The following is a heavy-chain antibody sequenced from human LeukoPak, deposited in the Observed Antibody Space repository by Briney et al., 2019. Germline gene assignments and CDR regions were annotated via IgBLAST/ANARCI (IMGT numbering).Heavy chain of an antibody. V-gene: IGHV1-69*11. D-gene: IGHD3-22*01. J-gene: IGHJ1*01. Sequence: SVKVSCKASGGTFSSHAISWVRQAPGQGLEWMGWIIPILGTTNYAQKFQGRVTIIADESTGTAYMVLSSLSSEDTAVYYCARTRDYYENSRYTLLQDWGQGTLVTGSS. CDR1: GGTFSSHA. CDR3: ARTRDYYENSRYTLLQD. CDR2: IIPILGTT.